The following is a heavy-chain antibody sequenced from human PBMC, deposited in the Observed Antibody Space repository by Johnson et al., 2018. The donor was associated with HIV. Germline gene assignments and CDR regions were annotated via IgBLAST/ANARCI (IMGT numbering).Heavy chain of an antibody. J-gene: IGHJ3*02. CDR3: AKKGGRYSSSHDAFDI. D-gene: IGHD6-6*01. Sequence: QVRLVESGGGVVQPGRSLRLSCAASGFTFSSYAMHWVRQAPGKGLEWVAVISYDGSNKYYADSVKGRFTISRDNSKNTLYLQMNSLRAEDTAVYYCAKKGGRYSSSHDAFDIWGQGTMVTVSS. CDR1: GFTFSSYA. V-gene: IGHV3-30*04. CDR2: ISYDGSNK.